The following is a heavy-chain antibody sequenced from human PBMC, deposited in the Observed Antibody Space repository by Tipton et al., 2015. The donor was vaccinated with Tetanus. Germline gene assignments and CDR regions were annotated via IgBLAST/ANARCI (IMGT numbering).Heavy chain of an antibody. CDR3: PRLIAAADIPEYYFDY. D-gene: IGHD6-13*01. J-gene: IGHJ4*02. V-gene: IGHV4-4*02. CDR2: IYHSGST. Sequence: TLSLTCAVSGGSISSSNWWSWVRQPPGKGLEWIGEIYHSGSTNYNPSLKSRVTISVDKSKNQFSLKLSSVTAADTAVYYCPRLIAAADIPEYYFDYWGQGTLVTVSS. CDR1: GGSISSSNW.